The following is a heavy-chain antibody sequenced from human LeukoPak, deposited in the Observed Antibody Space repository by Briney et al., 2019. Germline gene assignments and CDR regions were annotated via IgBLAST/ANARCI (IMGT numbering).Heavy chain of an antibody. CDR1: GGSISSSSYY. CDR3: GGGRLLGGVSVQWDY. V-gene: IGHV4-39*07. J-gene: IGHJ4*02. Sequence: SETLSLTCTVSGGSISSSSYYWGWIRQPPGKGLEWIGSIYYSGSTYYNPSLKSRVTISVDTSKNQFSLKLSSVTAADTAVYTGGGGRLLGGVSVQWDYWGQGTLVTVSS. D-gene: IGHD3-16*01. CDR2: IYYSGST.